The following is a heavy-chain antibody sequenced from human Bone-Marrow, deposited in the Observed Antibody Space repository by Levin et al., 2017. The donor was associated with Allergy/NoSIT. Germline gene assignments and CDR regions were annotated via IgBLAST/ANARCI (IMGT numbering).Heavy chain of an antibody. CDR1: ADSIDGYY. V-gene: IGHV4-59*01. J-gene: IGHJ4*02. CDR3: ASGTRSYYFDY. Sequence: SETLSLTCTVSADSIDGYYWSWIRQAPGKGLEWIGYIFSSGSTYSNPSLQSRVTILIDTSKRQISLSLSSVTAADPAVYFCASGTRSYYFDYWSQGSLVTVSS. D-gene: IGHD2-2*01. CDR2: IFSSGST.